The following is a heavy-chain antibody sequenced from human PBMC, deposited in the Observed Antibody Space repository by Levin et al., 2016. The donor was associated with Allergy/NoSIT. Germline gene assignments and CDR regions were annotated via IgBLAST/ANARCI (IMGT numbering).Heavy chain of an antibody. D-gene: IGHD2-2*01. Sequence: WIRQPPGKGLEWVSSISSSSGYIYYADSVKGRFTISRDNAKNSLYLQMNSLRAEDTAVYYCARDLKPPCTSCSSRAFDPWGQGTLVTVSS. CDR3: ARDLKPPCTSCSSRAFDP. J-gene: IGHJ5*02. CDR2: ISSSSGYI. V-gene: IGHV3-21*01.